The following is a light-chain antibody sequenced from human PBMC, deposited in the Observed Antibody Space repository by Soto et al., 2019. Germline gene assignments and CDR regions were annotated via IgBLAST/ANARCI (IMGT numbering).Light chain of an antibody. J-gene: IGKJ1*01. CDR3: QQYGYSPRT. V-gene: IGKV3-20*01. CDR1: QTVTSY. CDR2: GAS. Sequence: EIVLTQSPGTLSSSPGETATLSCRASQTVTSYFAWYQQKPGQAPRLLIYGASSRATGIPDRFSGSGSGTDFTLTISGLEPEDFAVYYCQQYGYSPRTFGQGTKVEIK.